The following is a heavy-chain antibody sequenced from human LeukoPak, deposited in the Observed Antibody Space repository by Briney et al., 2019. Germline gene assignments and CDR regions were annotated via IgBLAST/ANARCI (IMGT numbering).Heavy chain of an antibody. CDR3: AGNRILTGYYLFDY. CDR2: ITSSSSTI. Sequence: GGSLRLSCAVSGFTFNSYSINWVRQAPGKGLEWVSYITSSSSTIYYADSVKGRFTVSRDNAKNSLYLQMNSLRAEDTAVYYCAGNRILTGYYLFDYWGQGTLVTVSS. D-gene: IGHD3-9*01. J-gene: IGHJ4*02. CDR1: GFTFNSYS. V-gene: IGHV3-48*01.